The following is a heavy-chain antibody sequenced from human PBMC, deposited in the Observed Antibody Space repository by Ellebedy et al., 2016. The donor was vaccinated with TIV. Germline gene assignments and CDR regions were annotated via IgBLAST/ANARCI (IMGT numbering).Heavy chain of an antibody. Sequence: GESLKISCKGSGYSFTNYWISWVRQMPGKGLEWVGRIDPSDSYTNYSPSFQGHVTFSADNSISTAHLQWSSLKASDTAMYYCARQGAYYYGMDVWGQGTTVTVSS. J-gene: IGHJ6*02. CDR3: ARQGAYYYGMDV. CDR1: GYSFTNYW. V-gene: IGHV5-10-1*01. CDR2: IDPSDSYT.